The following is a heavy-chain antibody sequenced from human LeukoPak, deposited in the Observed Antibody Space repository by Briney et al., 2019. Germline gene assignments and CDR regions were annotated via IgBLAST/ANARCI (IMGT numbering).Heavy chain of an antibody. CDR3: ARDGVTHLVSSVATPLDY. Sequence: ASVKVSCKASGYTFTGYYIHWVRQAPGHGLEWMGWINPNSGGTNYAQKLQGRVTMTTDTSTSTAYMELRSLRSADTAVYYCARDGVTHLVSSVATPLDYWGQGTLVTVSS. J-gene: IGHJ4*02. CDR1: GYTFTGYY. CDR2: INPNSGGT. D-gene: IGHD5-12*01. V-gene: IGHV1-2*02.